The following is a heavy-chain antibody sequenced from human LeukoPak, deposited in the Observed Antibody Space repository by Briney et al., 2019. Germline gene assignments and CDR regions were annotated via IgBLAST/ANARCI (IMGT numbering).Heavy chain of an antibody. V-gene: IGHV1-69*13. Sequence: SVKASCKASGGTFSSYAISWVRQAPGQGLEWMGGTIPIFGTANYAQKFQGRVTITADESTSTAYMELSSLRSEDTAVYYCASSEVDTAMVQEFNYWGQGTLVTVSS. CDR2: TIPIFGTA. CDR1: GGTFSSYA. J-gene: IGHJ4*02. D-gene: IGHD5-18*01. CDR3: ASSEVDTAMVQEFNY.